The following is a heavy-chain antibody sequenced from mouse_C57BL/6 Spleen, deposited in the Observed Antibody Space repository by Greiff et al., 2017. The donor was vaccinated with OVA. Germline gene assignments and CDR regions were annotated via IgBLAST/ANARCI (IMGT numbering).Heavy chain of an antibody. CDR2: IYPGSGST. CDR3: ARRNSYDGYYGFAY. D-gene: IGHD2-3*01. Sequence: VQLQQPGAELVKPGASVKMSCKASGYTFTSYWITWVKQRPGQGLEWIGDIYPGSGSTNYNEKFKGKATLTVDTSSSTAYMKLSSLTSEDSAVYDCARRNSYDGYYGFAYWGQGTLVTVSA. J-gene: IGHJ3*01. V-gene: IGHV1-55*01. CDR1: GYTFTSYW.